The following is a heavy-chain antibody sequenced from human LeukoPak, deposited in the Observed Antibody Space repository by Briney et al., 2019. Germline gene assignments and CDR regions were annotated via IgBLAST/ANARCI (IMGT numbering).Heavy chain of an antibody. CDR1: DGTFSSYA. J-gene: IGHJ4*02. Sequence: GSSVKVPCTSSDGTFSSYAISWVRQAPGQGLEWMGGIIPIFGTANYAQKFQGRVTITTEESTSTAYMELSSLRSEDTAVYYCARDSSGPVEFAYWGQGTLVTVSP. CDR2: IIPIFGTA. V-gene: IGHV1-69*05. CDR3: ARDSSGPVEFAY. D-gene: IGHD6-19*01.